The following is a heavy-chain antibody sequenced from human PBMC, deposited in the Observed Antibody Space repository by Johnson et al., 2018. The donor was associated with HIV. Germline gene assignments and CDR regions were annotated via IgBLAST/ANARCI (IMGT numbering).Heavy chain of an antibody. CDR2: IYSGGST. D-gene: IGHD3-16*01. J-gene: IGHJ3*02. CDR3: VGGSPDDAFDI. CDR1: GFTVSSNY. V-gene: IGHV3-53*01. Sequence: VQLVESGGGLVQPGGSLRLSCAASGFTVSSNYMSWVRQAPGKGLEWVSIIYSGGSTYYADSVKGRFTFSRDNSKNTLYLHMNSLRAEDTAVYYCVGGSPDDAFDIWGQGTMVTVSS.